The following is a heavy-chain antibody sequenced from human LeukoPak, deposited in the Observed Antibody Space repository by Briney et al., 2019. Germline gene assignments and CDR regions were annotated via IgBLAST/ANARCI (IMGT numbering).Heavy chain of an antibody. CDR3: ASVVPAASFDY. D-gene: IGHD2-2*01. Sequence: SETLSLTCAVYGGSFSGYYWSWIRQPPGKGLEWIGEINHSGSTNYNPSLKSRVTISVDTSKNQFSLKLSSVTAADTAVYYCASVVPAASFDYWGQGTLVTVSS. CDR1: GGSFSGYY. J-gene: IGHJ4*02. CDR2: INHSGST. V-gene: IGHV4-34*01.